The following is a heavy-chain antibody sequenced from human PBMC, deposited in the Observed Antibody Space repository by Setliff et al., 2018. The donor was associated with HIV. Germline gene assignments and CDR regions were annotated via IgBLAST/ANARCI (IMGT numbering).Heavy chain of an antibody. CDR3: VRVSCSSWYSIPRNYYYSMDV. Sequence: SETLSLTCAVYGGSFSGYCWSWIRQPPGKGLEWIGEINHSGRTKYNPSLKSRVTTSVETSKNQFSLRLSSVTAADTAVYYCVRVSCSSWYSIPRNYYYSMDVWGEGTTVTVSS. D-gene: IGHD6-13*01. CDR2: INHSGRT. CDR1: GGSFSGYC. J-gene: IGHJ6*03. V-gene: IGHV4-34*01.